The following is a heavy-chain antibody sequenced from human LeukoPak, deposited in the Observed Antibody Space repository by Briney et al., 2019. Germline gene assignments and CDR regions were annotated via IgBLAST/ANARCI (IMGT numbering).Heavy chain of an antibody. Sequence: GASVKVSCKASGGTFSSYAISWVRQAPGQGLEWMGGIIPIFGTANYAQKFQGRVTITADKSTSTAYMELSSLRSEDTAVYYCARTVLPCIAAAYYYYYMDVWGKGTTVTVSS. J-gene: IGHJ6*03. V-gene: IGHV1-69*06. CDR3: ARTVLPCIAAAYYYYYMDV. D-gene: IGHD6-13*01. CDR1: GGTFSSYA. CDR2: IIPIFGTA.